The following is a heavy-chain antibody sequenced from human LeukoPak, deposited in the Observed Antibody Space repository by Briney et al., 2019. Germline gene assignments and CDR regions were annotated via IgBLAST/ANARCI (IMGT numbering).Heavy chain of an antibody. CDR2: ISSSSSYI. J-gene: IGHJ4*02. Sequence: GGSLRLSCAASGFTFSSYSMNWVRQAPGKGLEWVSSISSSSSYIYYADSVKGRFTISRDNAKNSLYLQMNSLRAEDTAVYYCARDRADFWSGDYDYWGQGTLVTVSS. D-gene: IGHD3-3*01. V-gene: IGHV3-21*01. CDR3: ARDRADFWSGDYDY. CDR1: GFTFSSYS.